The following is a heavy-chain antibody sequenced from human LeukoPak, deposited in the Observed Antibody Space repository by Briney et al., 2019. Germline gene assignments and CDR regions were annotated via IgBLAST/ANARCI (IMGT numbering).Heavy chain of an antibody. Sequence: GGSLRLSCAASGFTFDDYAMHWVRQAPGKGLEWVSGISWNSGSMGCADSVKGRFTISRDNAKNSRYLQMNSLRAGDVALYYCAKAEGGYSYGHAFDIWGQGTMVTVSS. CDR3: AKAEGGYSYGHAFDI. D-gene: IGHD5-18*01. V-gene: IGHV3-9*03. CDR2: ISWNSGSM. CDR1: GFTFDDYA. J-gene: IGHJ3*02.